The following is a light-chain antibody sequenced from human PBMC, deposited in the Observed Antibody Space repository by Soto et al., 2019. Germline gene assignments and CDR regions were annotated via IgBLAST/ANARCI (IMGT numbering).Light chain of an antibody. Sequence: QPVLTQPPSASGTPGQRVTISCSGSSSNIGSNYVYWYQQHPRTAPKLLIYSNNQRPSGVPDRFSGSKSGTYASLAISGLRSEDEADYYCAAWDDSRSGVVFGGGTKLTVL. CDR1: SSNIGSNY. V-gene: IGLV1-47*02. CDR2: SNN. CDR3: AAWDDSRSGVV. J-gene: IGLJ2*01.